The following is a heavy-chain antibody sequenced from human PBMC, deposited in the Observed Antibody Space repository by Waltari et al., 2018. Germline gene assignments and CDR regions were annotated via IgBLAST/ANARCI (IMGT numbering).Heavy chain of an antibody. Sequence: EVQLVESGGGLVQPGGSLRLSCATSGFCFSGSDMHWVRQVAGKGLEWVAGIGAAGDTFYPGSVKGRFIISRESAENSLYLQMNSLKAGDTAVYYCARGYNWNSDEDGLDVWGQGTTVTVS. CDR2: IGAAGDT. J-gene: IGHJ6*02. V-gene: IGHV3-13*01. CDR1: GFCFSGSD. D-gene: IGHD1-1*01. CDR3: ARGYNWNSDEDGLDV.